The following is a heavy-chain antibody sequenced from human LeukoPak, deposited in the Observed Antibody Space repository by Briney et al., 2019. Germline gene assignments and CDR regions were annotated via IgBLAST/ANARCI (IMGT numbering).Heavy chain of an antibody. CDR3: ARCIAALSPVDAFDI. Sequence: GGSLRLSCAASGFTFSSYNMNWVRQAPGKGLEWVSYISSSSRTIYYADSVKGRFTISRDNSKNTLYLQMNSLRAEDTAVYYCARCIAALSPVDAFDIWGQGTMVTVSS. J-gene: IGHJ3*02. CDR2: ISSSSRTI. V-gene: IGHV3-48*01. CDR1: GFTFSSYN. D-gene: IGHD6-6*01.